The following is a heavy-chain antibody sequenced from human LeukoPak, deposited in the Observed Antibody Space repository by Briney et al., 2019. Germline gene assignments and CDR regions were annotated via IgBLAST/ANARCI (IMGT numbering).Heavy chain of an antibody. V-gene: IGHV4-38-2*02. J-gene: IGHJ5*02. CDR1: GYSISSGYY. CDR2: TSSSGNT. CDR3: ARDLGYSGFDWAP. Sequence: PSETLSLTCTVSGYSISSGYYWGWIRQPPGKRLEWVGSTSSSGNTYYNPTLKSRVTISVDTSKNLFSLNLTSVTAADAAVYYCARDLGYSGFDWAPWGQGTLVTVSS. D-gene: IGHD5-12*01.